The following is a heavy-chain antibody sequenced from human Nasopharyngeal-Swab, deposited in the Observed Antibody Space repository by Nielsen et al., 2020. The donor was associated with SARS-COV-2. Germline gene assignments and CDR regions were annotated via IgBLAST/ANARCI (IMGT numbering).Heavy chain of an antibody. CDR1: GFTFSSYW. V-gene: IGHV3-7*05. CDR3: ARDYTRFDY. CDR2: IKEDGSEK. Sequence: GESLKISCAASGFTFSSYWMSWVRQAPGKGLEWVAYIKEDGSEKYFVDSVKGRFTISRDNAKNSLYLQMNSLRAEDTAVYYCARDYTRFDYWDQGTLVTVSS. D-gene: IGHD3-16*01. J-gene: IGHJ4*02.